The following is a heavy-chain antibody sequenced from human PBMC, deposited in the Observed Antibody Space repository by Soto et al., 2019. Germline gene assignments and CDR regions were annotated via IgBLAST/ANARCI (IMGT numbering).Heavy chain of an antibody. V-gene: IGHV3-30*18. CDR3: AKDLFPYGGYSSSSHYYYGMDV. Sequence: GSLRLSCAASVFTVSSYGMHWVRQAPGKGLEWVAVISYDGSNKYYADSVKGRFTISRDNSKNTLYLQMNSLRAEDTAVYYCAKDLFPYGGYSSSSHYYYGMDVWGQGTTVTVSS. J-gene: IGHJ6*02. CDR2: ISYDGSNK. D-gene: IGHD6-6*01. CDR1: VFTVSSYG.